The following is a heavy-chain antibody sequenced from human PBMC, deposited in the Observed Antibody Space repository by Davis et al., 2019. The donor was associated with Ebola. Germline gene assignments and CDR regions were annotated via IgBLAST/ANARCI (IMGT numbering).Heavy chain of an antibody. CDR1: GFPLSAHW. CDR3: ARDLVRESGDT. D-gene: IGHD3-10*01. V-gene: IGHV3-7*03. CDR2: IKQDGSEQ. Sequence: PGGSLRLSCVASGFPLSAHWMSWVRQAPGKGLEWVANIKQDGSEQGYGGSVRGRFTISRDNAGNSLYLQMNSLRADDTGVYFCARDLVRESGDTWGQGILVTVSS. J-gene: IGHJ5*02.